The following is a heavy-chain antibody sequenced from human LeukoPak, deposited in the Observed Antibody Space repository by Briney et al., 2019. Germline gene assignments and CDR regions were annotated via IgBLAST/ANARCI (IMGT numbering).Heavy chain of an antibody. CDR3: ARYGGNSAYYYYGMDV. J-gene: IGHJ6*02. CDR1: GGTFSSYA. CDR2: IIPIFGIA. Sequence: ASVKVSCKASGGTFSSYAISWVRQAPGQGLEWMGRIIPIFGIANYAQKFQGRVTITADKSTSTAYMELSSLRSEDTAVYYCARYGGNSAYYYYGMDVWGQGTTVTVPS. D-gene: IGHD4-23*01. V-gene: IGHV1-69*04.